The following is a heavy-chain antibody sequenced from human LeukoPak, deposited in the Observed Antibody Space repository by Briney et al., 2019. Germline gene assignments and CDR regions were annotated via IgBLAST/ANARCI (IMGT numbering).Heavy chain of an antibody. D-gene: IGHD3-22*01. V-gene: IGHV3-7*03. Sequence: GGSLRLSCAASGFTFSSYWMSWVRQAPGKGLEGGANIKQDGSEKYYVDPVKGRFTISRDNAKHSLYLRMNSLRAEDTAVYYCAKAVVPVISQHYFDYWGQGTLVTVSS. J-gene: IGHJ4*02. CDR3: AKAVVPVISQHYFDY. CDR2: IKQDGSEK. CDR1: GFTFSSYW.